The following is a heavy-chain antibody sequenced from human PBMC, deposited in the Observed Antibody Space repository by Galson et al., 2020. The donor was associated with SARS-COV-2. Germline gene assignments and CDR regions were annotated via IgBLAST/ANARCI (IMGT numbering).Heavy chain of an antibody. Sequence: GGSLRLSCAASGFSFSAYWMTWVRQAPGKGLEWVANIKPDGSDKYYVDSVKGRFTVSRDNAKNSLYLQMHSLRAEDTAVYYCARGYFYGWGSFDSWGQGTLVTVSS. CDR1: GFSFSAYW. V-gene: IGHV3-7*04. CDR3: ARGYFYGWGSFDS. CDR2: IKPDGSDK. D-gene: IGHD3-10*01. J-gene: IGHJ5*01.